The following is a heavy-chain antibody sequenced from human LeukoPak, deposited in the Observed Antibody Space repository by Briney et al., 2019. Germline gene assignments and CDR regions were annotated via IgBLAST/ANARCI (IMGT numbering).Heavy chain of an antibody. Sequence: SETLSLTCTVSGVSISSYYWSWIRQPPGKRLEWIGYISDSGSTNYNPSLKSRVTISVDTSKNQFSLRLSSVTATDTAVYFCSRHVYRKTSAGTNYFDYWGQGTLVTVSS. D-gene: IGHD1-1*01. CDR1: GVSISSYY. J-gene: IGHJ4*02. V-gene: IGHV4-59*08. CDR2: ISDSGST. CDR3: SRHVYRKTSAGTNYFDY.